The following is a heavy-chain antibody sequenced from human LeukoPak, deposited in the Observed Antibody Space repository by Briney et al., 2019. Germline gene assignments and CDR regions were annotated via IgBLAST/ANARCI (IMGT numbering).Heavy chain of an antibody. CDR3: AREGLGYKGPNYFDY. D-gene: IGHD5-24*01. Sequence: SETLSLTCNVSGDSVTNYYWSWVRQPPGKGLEYIGYIHHSGSTSQNPSLQSRVTLSIDTATNQFSLRLTSVTAADTAVYYCAREGLGYKGPNYFDYWGQGTLVTVSS. V-gene: IGHV4-59*02. CDR1: GDSVTNYY. CDR2: IHHSGST. J-gene: IGHJ4*02.